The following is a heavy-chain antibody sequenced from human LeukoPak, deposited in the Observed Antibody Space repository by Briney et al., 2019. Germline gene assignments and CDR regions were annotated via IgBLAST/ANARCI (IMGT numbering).Heavy chain of an antibody. CDR3: TKFDYAAFEY. J-gene: IGHJ4*02. Sequence: GGSLRLSCVASGFTFSNAWMSWVRQAPGKGLEWVGRIKSKTNGGTTDYAASVKGRFTISRDDSKNTLYLQMNSLKTEDTAVYYCTKFDYAAFEYWGQGTLVTVSS. V-gene: IGHV3-15*01. CDR2: IKSKTNGGTT. D-gene: IGHD4-17*01. CDR1: GFTFSNAW.